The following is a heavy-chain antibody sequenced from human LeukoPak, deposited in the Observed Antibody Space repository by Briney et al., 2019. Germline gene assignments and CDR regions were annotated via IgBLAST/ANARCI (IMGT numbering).Heavy chain of an antibody. Sequence: GGSLRLSCAASGFTFSSYSMNWVRQAPGKGLEWVSSISSSSSYIYYADSVKGRFTISRDNAKNSLYLQMNSLRAEDTAVYYCAGDYGDYEIRNLDYWGQGTLVTVSS. CDR1: GFTFSSYS. CDR3: AGDYGDYEIRNLDY. D-gene: IGHD4-17*01. CDR2: ISSSSSYI. V-gene: IGHV3-21*01. J-gene: IGHJ4*02.